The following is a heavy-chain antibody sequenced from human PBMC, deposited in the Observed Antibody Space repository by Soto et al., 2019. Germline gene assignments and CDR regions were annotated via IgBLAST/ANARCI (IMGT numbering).Heavy chain of an antibody. V-gene: IGHV3-33*01. Sequence: VQLVESGGGVVQPGRSLRLSCAASGFTFSSYGMHWVRQAPGKGLEWVAVIWYDGSNKYYADSVKGRFTISRDNSQNTLYLQMNSLIAEDTAVYYCARDITMVRGVIARYYYGMVVWGQGTTVTVSS. CDR1: GFTFSSYG. J-gene: IGHJ6*02. CDR2: IWYDGSNK. CDR3: ARDITMVRGVIARYYYGMVV. D-gene: IGHD3-10*01.